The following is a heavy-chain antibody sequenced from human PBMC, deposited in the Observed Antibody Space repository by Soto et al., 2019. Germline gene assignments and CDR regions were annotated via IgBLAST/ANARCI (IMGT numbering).Heavy chain of an antibody. V-gene: IGHV3-23*01. Sequence: EVQLLESGGGLVQPGGSLRLSCAASGFTFSSYAMSWVRQAPGKGLEWVSAISGSGGSTYYADSVKGRFTISRDNSKNTLYLEMNSLRAEYTAVYYCAKESDSGVFYFDYWGQGTLVTVSS. CDR2: ISGSGGST. CDR1: GFTFSSYA. D-gene: IGHD4-17*01. J-gene: IGHJ4*02. CDR3: AKESDSGVFYFDY.